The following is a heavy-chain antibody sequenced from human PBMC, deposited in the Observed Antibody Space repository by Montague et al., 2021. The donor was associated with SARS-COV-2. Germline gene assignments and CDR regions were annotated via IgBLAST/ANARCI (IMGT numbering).Heavy chain of an antibody. CDR2: TYYRSKWDS. CDR1: GDSVSSKSVA. Sequence: CPISGDSVSSKSVAWNWIRQSPSRGLEWLGRTYYRSKWDSDYAESVKRRLVITPDTSENQVSLQLNSVIPEDTAVYFCASSGITLTGLDAFDIWGQGTMVTVSS. V-gene: IGHV6-1*01. CDR3: ASSGITLTGLDAFDI. J-gene: IGHJ3*02. D-gene: IGHD3-9*01.